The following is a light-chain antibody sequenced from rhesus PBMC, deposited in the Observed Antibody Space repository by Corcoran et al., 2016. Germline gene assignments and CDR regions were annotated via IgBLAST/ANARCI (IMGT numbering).Light chain of an antibody. Sequence: QAALTHPRSVSGSPGQSVTISCTGTSSDIGGYNYVSWYQQHPGTAPKLMIYEVSKRPSGVSDRFSGSKSGNTASLTISGLQTEDEADYYCCSYAGRYTVFGSGTKLTVL. V-gene: IGLV2-32*01. J-gene: IGLJ6*01. CDR2: EVS. CDR3: CSYAGRYTV. CDR1: SSDIGGYNY.